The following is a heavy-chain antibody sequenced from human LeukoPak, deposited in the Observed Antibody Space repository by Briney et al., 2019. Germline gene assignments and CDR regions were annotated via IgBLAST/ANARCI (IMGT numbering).Heavy chain of an antibody. CDR1: GGSISSSSYY. J-gene: IGHJ4*02. V-gene: IGHV4-39*07. Sequence: SETLSLTCTVSGGSISSSSYYWGWIRQPPGKGLEWIGSIYYSGSTYYNPSLKSRVTISVDTSKIQFSLKLSSLTAADTAVYYCAGGRWISGSYYNFDYWGQGTLVTVSS. D-gene: IGHD1-26*01. CDR3: AGGRWISGSYYNFDY. CDR2: IYYSGST.